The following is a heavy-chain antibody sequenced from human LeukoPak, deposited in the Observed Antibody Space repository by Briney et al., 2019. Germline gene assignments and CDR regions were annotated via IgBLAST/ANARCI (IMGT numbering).Heavy chain of an antibody. V-gene: IGHV3-30*18. Sequence: GRSLRLSCAASGFTFSSHGMHWVCQAPGKGLEWVASISYDGSNRHYADSVKGRVTISRDNSKNTLYLQMNSLRTEDTSIYYCAKEELRYFAYWGQGTLVTVSS. CDR3: AKEELRYFAY. D-gene: IGHD3-10*01. CDR2: ISYDGSNR. CDR1: GFTFSSHG. J-gene: IGHJ4*02.